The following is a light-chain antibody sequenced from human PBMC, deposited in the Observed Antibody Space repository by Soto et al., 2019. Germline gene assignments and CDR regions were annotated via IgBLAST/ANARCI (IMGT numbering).Light chain of an antibody. J-gene: IGKJ1*01. CDR2: CAS. Sequence: MVMTQSPVTMSVSPGERATLSCRASQSISTNLAWYQQKPGQAPRLLIYCASTRTTGIPARFSGGGSGTESTLTISSLQSEDVAVYYCQHYNNRPPWTFGQGTKVETK. CDR3: QHYNNRPPWT. V-gene: IGKV3-15*01. CDR1: QSISTN.